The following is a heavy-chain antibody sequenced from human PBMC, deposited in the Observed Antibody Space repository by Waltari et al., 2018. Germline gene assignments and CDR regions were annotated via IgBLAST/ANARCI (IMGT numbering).Heavy chain of an antibody. Sequence: EVRLVESGGDLVQPGGSLRISCAASGFTFSNYWMTWVRQAPGRGLGGVANIKEDGSVKNYVDSVRGRFTISRDNARNPLSLQMDSLRAEDTAVYYCARTARNPDFWGQGTLVTVSS. CDR1: GFTFSNYW. V-gene: IGHV3-7*01. CDR3: ARTARNPDF. CDR2: IKEDGSVK. J-gene: IGHJ4*02. D-gene: IGHD1-1*01.